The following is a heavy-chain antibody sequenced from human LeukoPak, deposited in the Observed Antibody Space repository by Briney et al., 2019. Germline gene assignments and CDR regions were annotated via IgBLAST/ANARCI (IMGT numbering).Heavy chain of an antibody. J-gene: IGHJ4*02. CDR1: GGSFSGYY. CDR3: AGEGEGDY. CDR2: INHSGST. V-gene: IGHV4-34*01. Sequence: SETLSLTCAVYGGSFSGYYWSWIRQPPGKGLEWIGEINHSGSTNYNPSLKSRVTISVDTSKNQFSLKLSSVTAADTAVYYCAGEGEGDYWGQGTLVTVSS.